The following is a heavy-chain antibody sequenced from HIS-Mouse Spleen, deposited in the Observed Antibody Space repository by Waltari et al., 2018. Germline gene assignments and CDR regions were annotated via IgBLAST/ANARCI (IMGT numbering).Heavy chain of an antibody. CDR3: ARRYSGYDLGY. CDR2: ISYDGSNK. V-gene: IGHV3-30*04. Sequence: QVQLVVSGGGVVQPGGSLRRSCAAAGFPSSSYAMHGVRQAPGKGLEWVAVISYDGSNKYYADSVKGRFTISRDNSKNTLYLQMNSLRAEDTAVYYCARRYSGYDLGYWGQGTLVTVSS. J-gene: IGHJ4*02. D-gene: IGHD5-12*01. CDR1: GFPSSSYA.